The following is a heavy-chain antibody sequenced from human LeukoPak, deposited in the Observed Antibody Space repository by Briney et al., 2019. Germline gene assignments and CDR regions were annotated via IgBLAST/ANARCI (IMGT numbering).Heavy chain of an antibody. J-gene: IGHJ5*02. Sequence: SETLSLTCTVSGGSISSSSYYWGWIRQPPGKGLKWIGSIYYSETTYYNPSLKSRVTISVDTSKNQFSLRLSSVTAADTAVYYCARQRYYGSGSYSLNWFDPWGQGTLVTVSS. V-gene: IGHV4-39*01. D-gene: IGHD3-10*01. CDR1: GGSISSSSYY. CDR2: IYYSETT. CDR3: ARQRYYGSGSYSLNWFDP.